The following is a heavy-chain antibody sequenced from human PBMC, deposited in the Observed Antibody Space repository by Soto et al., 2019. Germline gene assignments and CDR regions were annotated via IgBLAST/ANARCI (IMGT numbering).Heavy chain of an antibody. V-gene: IGHV3-30*18. J-gene: IGHJ4*02. CDR3: VKWDSSSWTDY. Sequence: GGSLRLSCAASGVIFSSYGMHWVRQAPGKGLEWVAVISYDGSNKHYADSVKGRFTISRDNSKNTVYLQMNSLRAEDTAVYYCVKWDSSSWTDYWGQGTLVTVSS. D-gene: IGHD6-13*01. CDR2: ISYDGSNK. CDR1: GVIFSSYG.